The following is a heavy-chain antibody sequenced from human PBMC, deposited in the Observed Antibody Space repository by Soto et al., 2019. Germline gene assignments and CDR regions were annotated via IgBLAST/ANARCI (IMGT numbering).Heavy chain of an antibody. D-gene: IGHD3-3*01. Sequence: PSETLSLTCTVSGGSISSYYWSWIRQPPGKGLEWIGYIYYSGSTNYNPSLKSRVTISVDTSKNQFSLKLSSLTATDTAVYYCARGYNDFWSGYLTWFDPWGQGTLVTVSS. V-gene: IGHV4-59*01. J-gene: IGHJ5*02. CDR3: ARGYNDFWSGYLTWFDP. CDR1: GGSISSYY. CDR2: IYYSGST.